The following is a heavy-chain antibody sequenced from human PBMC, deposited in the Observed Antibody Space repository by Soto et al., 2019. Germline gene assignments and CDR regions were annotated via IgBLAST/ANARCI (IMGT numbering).Heavy chain of an antibody. V-gene: IGHV1-18*01. D-gene: IGHD3-22*01. CDR3: ARGYYDSSGYYEGFDY. Sequence: ASVKVSCKGSGYGFTTYGITWVRQAPGQGLEWMAWISAHNGNTNYAQKFQGRVTITADESTSTAYMELSSLRSEDTAVYYCARGYYDSSGYYEGFDYWGQGTLVTVSS. CDR2: ISAHNGNT. J-gene: IGHJ4*02. CDR1: GYGFTTYG.